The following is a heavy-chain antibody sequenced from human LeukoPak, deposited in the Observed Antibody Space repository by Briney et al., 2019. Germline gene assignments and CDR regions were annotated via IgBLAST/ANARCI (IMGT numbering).Heavy chain of an antibody. D-gene: IGHD5-18*01. CDR2: IVPILGIA. CDR3: ARDQGDNSYGYYAIWYAFDV. Sequence: SVKVSCKASGGTFNNYAISWVRQAPGQGLEWMGRIVPILGIANYAQEFQGRLIITADKATSSAYVELSSLRSEDTAVYYCARDQGDNSYGYYAIWYAFDVWGQGTMVTVSS. J-gene: IGHJ3*01. CDR1: GGTFNNYA. V-gene: IGHV1-69*04.